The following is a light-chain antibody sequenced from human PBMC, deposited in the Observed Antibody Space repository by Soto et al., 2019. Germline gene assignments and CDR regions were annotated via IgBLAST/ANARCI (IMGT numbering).Light chain of an antibody. CDR1: QTISSW. CDR2: KAS. J-gene: IGKJ1*01. V-gene: IGKV1-5*03. Sequence: DIQMTQSPSTLSGSVGARVTITCRASQTISSWLAWYQQKPGKAPKLLIYKASTLKIGVPSRFSGSGSGTEFTLTISSLQPDDFATYYCQNYNSYSEAFGQGTKVELK. CDR3: QNYNSYSEA.